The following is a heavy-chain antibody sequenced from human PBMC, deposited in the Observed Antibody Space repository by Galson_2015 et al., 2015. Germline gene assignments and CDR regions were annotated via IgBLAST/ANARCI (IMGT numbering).Heavy chain of an antibody. CDR1: GDSVSSNSAA. V-gene: IGHV6-1*01. D-gene: IGHD6-19*01. J-gene: IGHJ4*02. Sequence: CAISGDSVSSNSAAWNWIRQSPSRGLEWLGRTSYRSKWYTDYAVSVKSRITINPDTSRNQFSLQLNSVTPEGTAVYYCARDLGSGWYWVFDYWGQGALVTVSS. CDR2: TSYRSKWYT. CDR3: ARDLGSGWYWVFDY.